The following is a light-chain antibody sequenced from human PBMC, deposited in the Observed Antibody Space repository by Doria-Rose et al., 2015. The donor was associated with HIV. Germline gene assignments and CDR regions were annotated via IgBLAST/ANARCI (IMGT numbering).Light chain of an antibody. CDR1: QTVSTY. V-gene: IGKV1-39*01. J-gene: IGKJ1*01. CDR2: AAS. CDR3: QQTYSSPPWT. Sequence: SLSASIGDRVTITCRASQTVSTYLNWFQQEPGKAPKLLIYAASRLQSGVPSRFSGSGPGTDFTLTISGLQPGDFATYYCQQTYSSPPWTFGQGTKVEMK.